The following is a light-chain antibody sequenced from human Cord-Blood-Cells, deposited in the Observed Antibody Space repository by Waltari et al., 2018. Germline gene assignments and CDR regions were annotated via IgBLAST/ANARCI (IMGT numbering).Light chain of an antibody. CDR2: DAS. Sequence: EIVLTQSPATLSLSPGERATLSCRASQSVSSYLAWYQQKPGQAPRLLIYDASNRATGTPARFSGSGSGTDFTLTISSLEPEDFAVYYCQQRSNWPLLTFGGGTKMEIK. CDR3: QQRSNWPLLT. J-gene: IGKJ4*01. CDR1: QSVSSY. V-gene: IGKV3-11*01.